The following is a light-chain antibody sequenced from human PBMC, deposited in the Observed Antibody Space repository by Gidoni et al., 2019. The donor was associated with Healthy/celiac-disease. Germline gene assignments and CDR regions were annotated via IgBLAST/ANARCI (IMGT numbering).Light chain of an antibody. J-gene: IGKJ5*01. Sequence: DIQMTQSPSSLSASVGDRVTITCQASQDSSNYLNWYHQKPGKAPKLLIYDASNLETGVPSRFSGSGSGTDFTFTISSLQPEDIATYYCQQYDNLPITFGQGTRLEIK. CDR2: DAS. CDR3: QQYDNLPIT. V-gene: IGKV1-33*01. CDR1: QDSSNY.